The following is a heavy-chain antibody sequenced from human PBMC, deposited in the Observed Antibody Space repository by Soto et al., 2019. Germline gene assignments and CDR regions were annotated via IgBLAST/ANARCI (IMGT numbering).Heavy chain of an antibody. CDR1: GFPFTRYS. V-gene: IGHV3-21*06. CDR3: ARESRDLTTNSHF. Sequence: LRLSCAASGFPFTRYSMNWVRQAPGKGLEWVSSISSTTNYIYYGDSMKGRFTISRDNAKNSLYLEMNSLRAEDTAVYYCARESRDLTTNSHFWGQAILVTVSS. CDR2: ISSTTNYI. J-gene: IGHJ4*02. D-gene: IGHD1-1*01.